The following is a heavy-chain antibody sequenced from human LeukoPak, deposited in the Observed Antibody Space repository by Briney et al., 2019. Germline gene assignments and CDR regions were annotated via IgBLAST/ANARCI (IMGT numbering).Heavy chain of an antibody. Sequence: GGCLRLSCAASGFTVSGYAMGWVSQAAGEGMGWVSSIIGSGGSTYYADSVKGRLTISRDNSKNTLYLQMNSLRAEDTAVYYCAKDAGILVVPAANRVGYYYYGMDVWRKGTTVSVPS. CDR3: AKDAGILVVPAANRVGYYYYGMDV. D-gene: IGHD2-2*01. J-gene: IGHJ6*04. CDR2: IIGSGGST. V-gene: IGHV3-23*01. CDR1: GFTVSGYA.